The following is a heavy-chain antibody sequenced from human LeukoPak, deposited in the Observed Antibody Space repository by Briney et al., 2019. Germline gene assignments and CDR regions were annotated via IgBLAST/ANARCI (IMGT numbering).Heavy chain of an antibody. Sequence: VASVKVSCKASGYTFTSYGISWVRQAPGQGLEWMGWISAYNGNTNYAQKLQGRVTMTTDTSTSTAYMELRSLRSDDTAVYYCAGDRAYYDILTGYYDLVYWGQGTLVTVSS. CDR3: AGDRAYYDILTGYYDLVY. J-gene: IGHJ4*02. CDR2: ISAYNGNT. V-gene: IGHV1-18*01. D-gene: IGHD3-9*01. CDR1: GYTFTSYG.